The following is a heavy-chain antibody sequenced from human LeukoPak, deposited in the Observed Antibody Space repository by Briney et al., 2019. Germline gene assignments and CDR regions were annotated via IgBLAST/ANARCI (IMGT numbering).Heavy chain of an antibody. CDR2: IYYSGST. J-gene: IGHJ5*02. CDR1: GGSISSGDYY. V-gene: IGHV4-30-4*08. CDR3: ARSTVTTHNNWFDP. D-gene: IGHD4-17*01. Sequence: SENLSLTCTVSGGSISSGDYYWSWIRQPPGKGLEWIGYIYYSGSTYYNPSLKSRVTISVDTSKNQFSLKLSSVTAADTAVYYCARSTVTTHNNWFDPWGQGTLVTVSS.